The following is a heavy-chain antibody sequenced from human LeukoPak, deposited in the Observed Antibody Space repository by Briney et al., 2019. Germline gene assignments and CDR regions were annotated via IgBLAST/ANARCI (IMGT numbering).Heavy chain of an antibody. CDR1: GGSISSYY. CDR2: IYYSGST. V-gene: IGHV4-59*12. Sequence: SETLSLTCTVSGGSISSYYWSWIRQPPGKGLEWIGYIYYSGSTNYNPSLKSRVTISVDTSKNQFSLKLRSVTAADTAVYYCARDKPEYFYMDVWGKGTTVTVSS. D-gene: IGHD2/OR15-2a*01. J-gene: IGHJ6*03. CDR3: ARDKPEYFYMDV.